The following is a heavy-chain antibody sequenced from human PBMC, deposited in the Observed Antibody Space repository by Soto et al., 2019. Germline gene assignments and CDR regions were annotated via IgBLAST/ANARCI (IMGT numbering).Heavy chain of an antibody. CDR3: ARGRTSGYLRNGAPY. Sequence: KTSETLSLTCAVYGGSFIGYYCIFIRHPPCKGLEWIVEINHSGSTNYNPSLKSRVTISVDTSKNQFSLKLSSVTAADTAVYYCARGRTSGYLRNGAPYWGQGTLVTVSS. CDR1: GGSFIGYY. D-gene: IGHD5-18*01. CDR2: INHSGST. V-gene: IGHV4-34*01. J-gene: IGHJ4*02.